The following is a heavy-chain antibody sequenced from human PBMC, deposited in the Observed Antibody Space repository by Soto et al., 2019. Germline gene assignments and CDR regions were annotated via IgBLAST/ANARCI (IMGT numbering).Heavy chain of an antibody. D-gene: IGHD3-16*01. CDR3: ARAERNNLVRNTEFDY. CDR1: GYTFTSYG. CDR2: ISAYNGNT. V-gene: IGHV1-18*01. Sequence: QVQLVQSGAEVKKPGASVKVSCKASGYTFTSYGISWVRQAPGQGLEWMGWISAYNGNTNYAQKLQGRVTMTTDTSTSTAYKELMSLRSDETAVYNCARAERNNLVRNTEFDYWCQGTLGTVS. J-gene: IGHJ4*02.